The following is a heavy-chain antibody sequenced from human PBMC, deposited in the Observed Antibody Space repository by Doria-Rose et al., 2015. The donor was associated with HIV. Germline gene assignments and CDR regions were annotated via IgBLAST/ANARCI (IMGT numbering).Heavy chain of an antibody. CDR2: ISSTSTYI. CDR3: ARDPDYYDTSGYYVIDY. D-gene: IGHD3-22*01. J-gene: IGHJ4*02. V-gene: IGHV3-21*01. Sequence: LEWVSSISSTSTYIYYSDSVKGRFTISRDNAKSSVYLQMSSLRAEDTAVYYCARDPDYYDTSGYYVIDYWGQGTLVTVSS.